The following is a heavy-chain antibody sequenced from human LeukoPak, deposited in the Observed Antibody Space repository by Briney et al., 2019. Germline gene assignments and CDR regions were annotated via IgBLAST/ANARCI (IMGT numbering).Heavy chain of an antibody. D-gene: IGHD6-19*01. CDR2: VYHSGST. J-gene: IGHJ1*01. CDR1: GYSISSGYY. CDR3: AREIKQIAVAGGSYFQH. V-gene: IGHV4-38-2*02. Sequence: SETLSLTCTVSGYSISSGYYWGWIRQPPGKGLEWIGSVYHSGSTYYNPSLKSRVTISVDTSKNQFSLKLSSVTAADTAVYYCAREIKQIAVAGGSYFQHWGQGTLVTVSS.